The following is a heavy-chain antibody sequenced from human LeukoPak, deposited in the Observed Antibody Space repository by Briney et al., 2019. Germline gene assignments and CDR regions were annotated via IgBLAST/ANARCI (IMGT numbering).Heavy chain of an antibody. CDR3: ARAGYSSGWYGVY. CDR1: GYTFTSYA. D-gene: IGHD6-19*01. CDR2: INAGNGNT. Sequence: ASVKVSCKVSGYTFTSYAMHWLRQAPGQRLEWMGWINAGNGNTKYSQKFQGRVTITRDTSASTAYMELSSLRSEDTAVYYCARAGYSSGWYGVYWGRRTLVTVSS. V-gene: IGHV1-3*01. J-gene: IGHJ4*02.